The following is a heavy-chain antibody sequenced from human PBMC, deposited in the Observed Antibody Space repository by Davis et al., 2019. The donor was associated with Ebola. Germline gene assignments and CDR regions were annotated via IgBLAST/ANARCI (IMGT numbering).Heavy chain of an antibody. Sequence: GSLRLSCTVSGGSIGTAYWSWIRQSPGKGLEWIGYIHYIGSTIYNPSLKSRITILVDRSRNQFSLKLTSVTAADTAVYYCARHGVGSGWAYYFDYWGPGTLVTVSS. D-gene: IGHD6-19*01. CDR1: GGSIGTAY. CDR3: ARHGVGSGWAYYFDY. CDR2: IHYIGST. J-gene: IGHJ4*02. V-gene: IGHV4-59*08.